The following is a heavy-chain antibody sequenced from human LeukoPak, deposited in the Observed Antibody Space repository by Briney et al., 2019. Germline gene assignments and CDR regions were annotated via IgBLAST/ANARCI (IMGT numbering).Heavy chain of an antibody. CDR2: IIPIFGIA. J-gene: IGHJ6*02. V-gene: IGHV1-69*04. D-gene: IGHD1/OR15-1a*01. Sequence: SVKVSCKASGGTFSSYAISWVRQAPGKGLEWMGRIIPIFGIANYAQKFQGRVTITVDKSTSTAYMELSSLRSEDTAVYYCARDPKDNWNTGDYYYGMDVWGQGTTVTVSS. CDR1: GGTFSSYA. CDR3: ARDPKDNWNTGDYYYGMDV.